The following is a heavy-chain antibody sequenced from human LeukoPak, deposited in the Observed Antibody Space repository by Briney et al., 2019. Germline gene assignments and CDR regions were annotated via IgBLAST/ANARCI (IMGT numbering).Heavy chain of an antibody. J-gene: IGHJ3*02. Sequence: GGSLRLSCAASGFTVSSNYMSWVRQAPGKGLEWVSVIDSGGDTYYADSVKGRFSISRDNSKNTLYLQMNRLRADDTAVYYCARKQWLVHVDGAFDIWGQGTMVTVSS. D-gene: IGHD6-19*01. CDR3: ARKQWLVHVDGAFDI. CDR2: IDSGGDT. CDR1: GFTVSSNY. V-gene: IGHV3-66*01.